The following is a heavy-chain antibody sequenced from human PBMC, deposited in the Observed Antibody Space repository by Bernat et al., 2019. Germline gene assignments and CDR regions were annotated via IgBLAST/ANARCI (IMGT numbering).Heavy chain of an antibody. Sequence: QITLKESGPTLVKPTQTLTLTCTFSGFSLSTSGVGVGWIRQPPGKALEWLALIYWDDDKRYSPSLKSRLTITKDTSKNQVVLTMTNMDPEDTATYYCAGGFGGAVFDYWGQGTLVTVSS. CDR3: AGGFGGAVFDY. CDR1: GFSLSTSGVG. CDR2: IYWDDDK. D-gene: IGHD3-10*01. J-gene: IGHJ4*02. V-gene: IGHV2-5*02.